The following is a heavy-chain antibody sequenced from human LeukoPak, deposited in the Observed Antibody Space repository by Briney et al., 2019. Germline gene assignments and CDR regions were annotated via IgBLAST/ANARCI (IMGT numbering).Heavy chain of an antibody. D-gene: IGHD3-16*01. V-gene: IGHV1-2*02. J-gene: IGHJ3*02. CDR3: ARVWGDTDAFDI. CDR1: GYTFTGYY. CDR2: INPNSGGT. Sequence: ASVKVSCKASGYTFTGYYIHLVRQAPGQGLEWMGWINPNSGGTNYAQKLQGRVSMTRYTSISTSRMELSRLRSDDTAVYYCARVWGDTDAFDIWGQGTMVTVSS.